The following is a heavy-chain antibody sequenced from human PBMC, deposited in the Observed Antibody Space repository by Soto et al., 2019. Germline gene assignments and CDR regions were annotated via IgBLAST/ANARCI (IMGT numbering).Heavy chain of an antibody. CDR3: ARVRHGCSANNCYFDP. Sequence: SETLSLTCTLSGGSVRAPDWWNWVRQSPDKGLEWIAEVHISGHSNYNPSLRSRVSVSIDSSKNQFYLNLNSVTAADTAIYYCARVRHGCSANNCYFDPWGQGNQVTVSS. V-gene: IGHV4-4*02. J-gene: IGHJ5*01. CDR1: GGSVRAPDW. D-gene: IGHD1-1*01. CDR2: VHISGHS.